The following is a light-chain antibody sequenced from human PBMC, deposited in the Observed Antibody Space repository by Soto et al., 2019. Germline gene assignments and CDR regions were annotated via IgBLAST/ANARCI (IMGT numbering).Light chain of an antibody. CDR1: QDISNW. CDR2: TAS. J-gene: IGKJ2*01. V-gene: IGKV1-12*01. CDR3: QQANNFPYT. Sequence: DIQMTQSPSSVSASVGDRVTITCRASQDISNWLAWYQQKPGKAPKLLIYTASNLQSGAPSRFSGSGSGTDFTLTISSLQPEDFAIYYCQQANNFPYTFGQGTKLEI.